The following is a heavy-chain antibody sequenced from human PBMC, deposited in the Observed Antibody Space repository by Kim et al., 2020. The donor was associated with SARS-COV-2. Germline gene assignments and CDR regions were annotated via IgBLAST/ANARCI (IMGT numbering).Heavy chain of an antibody. CDR2: ISYDGSNK. CDR1: GFTFSSYG. J-gene: IGHJ6*02. D-gene: IGHD3-22*01. CDR3: AKDDSSGNYAELYYYYYGMDV. Sequence: GGSLRLSCAASGFTFSSYGMHWVRQAPGKGLEWVAVISYDGSNKYYADSVKGRFTISRDNSKNTLYLQMNSLRAEDTAVYYCAKDDSSGNYAELYYYYYGMDVWGQGTTVTVSS. V-gene: IGHV3-30*18.